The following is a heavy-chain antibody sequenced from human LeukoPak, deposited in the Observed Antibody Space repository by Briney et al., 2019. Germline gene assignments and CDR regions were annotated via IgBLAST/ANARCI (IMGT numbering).Heavy chain of an antibody. CDR1: GFTFDDYG. CDR3: ARATVAGTPGY. Sequence: GGSLGLSCAASGFTFDDYGMSWVRQAPGKGLEWVSGINWNGGSTGYADSVKGRFTISRDNAKNSLYLQMNSLRAEDTAVYYCARATVAGTPGYWGQGTLVTVSS. CDR2: INWNGGST. V-gene: IGHV3-20*04. D-gene: IGHD6-19*01. J-gene: IGHJ4*02.